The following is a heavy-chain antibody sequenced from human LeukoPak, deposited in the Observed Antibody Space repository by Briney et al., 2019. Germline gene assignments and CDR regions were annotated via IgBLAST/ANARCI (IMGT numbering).Heavy chain of an antibody. D-gene: IGHD4-17*01. V-gene: IGHV3-23*01. CDR3: ARSPDYGDFDY. J-gene: IGHJ4*02. CDR1: GFTFSSYA. CDR2: ISGSGGNT. Sequence: GGSLRLSCAASGFTFSSYAMSWVRQAPGKGLEWVSAISGSGGNTYYADSVKGRFTISRHTSQNTLYLQMNSLRPEDTAVYYCARSPDYGDFDYWGQGTLVTVSS.